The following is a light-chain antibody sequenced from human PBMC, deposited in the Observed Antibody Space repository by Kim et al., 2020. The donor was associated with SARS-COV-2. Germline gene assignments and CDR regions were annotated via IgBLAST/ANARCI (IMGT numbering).Light chain of an antibody. CDR1: RSVSNF. CDR3: QQRSNWPPLT. CDR2: DAS. Sequence: YPGESATLSCRASRSVSNFVAWYQQKPGRAPRLLIYDASNRATGIPARFSGSGSGTDFTLTISSLEAEDFAVYYCQQRSNWPPLTFGGGTKVDIK. J-gene: IGKJ4*01. V-gene: IGKV3-11*01.